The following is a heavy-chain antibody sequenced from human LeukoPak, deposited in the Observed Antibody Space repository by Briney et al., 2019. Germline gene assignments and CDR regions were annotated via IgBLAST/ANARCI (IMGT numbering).Heavy chain of an antibody. J-gene: IGHJ4*02. Sequence: SETLSLTCTVSGASISSYYWSWIRQPPGKGLEWIGYISYSGSPNYNPTLKSRVTISADTSKNQFSLNLSSVTAADTAVYYCARVGHIVAAGTYDWWGQGTLVTVSS. CDR2: ISYSGSP. CDR3: ARVGHIVAAGTYDW. V-gene: IGHV4-59*08. D-gene: IGHD6-13*01. CDR1: GASISSYY.